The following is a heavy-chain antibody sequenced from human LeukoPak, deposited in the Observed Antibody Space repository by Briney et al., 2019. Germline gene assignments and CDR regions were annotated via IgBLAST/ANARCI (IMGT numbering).Heavy chain of an antibody. J-gene: IGHJ2*01. V-gene: IGHV3-7*03. CDR1: GFTFSSYW. CDR3: ARVMHVLRYVDWLLSNWYFDL. D-gene: IGHD3-9*01. CDR2: ITQDGSEK. Sequence: GGSLRLSCAASGFTFSSYWMSWVRPSPGKGLEWVANITQDGSEKYYVDSVKARFTISRDNVKNSLYLQMNSLRAEETAGYYCARVMHVLRYVDWLLSNWYFDLWGRGTLVTVSS.